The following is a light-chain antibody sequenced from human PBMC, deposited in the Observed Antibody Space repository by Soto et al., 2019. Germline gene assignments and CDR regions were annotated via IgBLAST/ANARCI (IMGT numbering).Light chain of an antibody. Sequence: AIQMTQSPSSLSASVGDRVTITCRASQGIRNDLGWYQQKPGQAPKLLIYAASSLQSGVPSRFSGSGSGTDFTLTISSLQPDDFATYYCLQDYNYPWTFGQGTKVDIK. CDR1: QGIRND. V-gene: IGKV1-6*01. CDR3: LQDYNYPWT. J-gene: IGKJ1*01. CDR2: AAS.